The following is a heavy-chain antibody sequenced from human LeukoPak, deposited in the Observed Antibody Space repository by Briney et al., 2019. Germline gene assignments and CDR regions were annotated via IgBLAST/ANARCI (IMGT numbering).Heavy chain of an antibody. J-gene: IGHJ6*02. CDR1: GFTFSDYY. V-gene: IGHV3-11*01. Sequence: GGSLRLSCAASGFTFSDYYMSWIRQAPGKGLEWVSYISSSGSTIYYADSVKGRFTISRDNARNSLYLQMNSLRAEDTAVCYGARSCQNYYGSGSYQPYGMDVWGQGTTVTVSS. D-gene: IGHD3-10*01. CDR2: ISSSGSTI. CDR3: ARSCQNYYGSGSYQPYGMDV.